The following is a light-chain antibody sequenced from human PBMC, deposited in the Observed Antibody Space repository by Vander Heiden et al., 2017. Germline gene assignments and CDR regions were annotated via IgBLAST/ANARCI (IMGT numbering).Light chain of an antibody. J-gene: IGKJ1*01. CDR2: AAS. CDR1: QGISSY. CDR3: QQYYSYSWT. V-gene: IGKV1-8*01. Sequence: AIRMTQSPSSFSASTGDRVTTTCRASQGISSYLAWYQQKPGKATKLLIYAASTLQSGVPSRFSGSGSGTDFTLTISCLQSEDFATYYCQQYYSYSWTFGQGTKVEIK.